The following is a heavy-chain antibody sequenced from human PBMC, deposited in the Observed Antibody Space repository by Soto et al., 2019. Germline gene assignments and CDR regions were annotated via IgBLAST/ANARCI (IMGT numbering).Heavy chain of an antibody. Sequence: ASMKVSCKASGYTFTGYYMHWVRQAPGQGLEWMGWINPNSGGTNYAQKFQGWVTMTRDTSISTAYMELSRLRSDNTAVYYCARDRGTGSNDSHDAFDIWGQGTMVTVSS. CDR3: ARDRGTGSNDSHDAFDI. J-gene: IGHJ3*02. CDR2: INPNSGGT. V-gene: IGHV1-2*04. CDR1: GYTFTGYY. D-gene: IGHD7-27*01.